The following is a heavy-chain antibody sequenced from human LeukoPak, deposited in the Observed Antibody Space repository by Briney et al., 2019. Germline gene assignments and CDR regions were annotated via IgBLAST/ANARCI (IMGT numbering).Heavy chain of an antibody. CDR1: GFTFSSYA. CDR3: AKDQTTMIVVVIHYFDY. Sequence: GGSLRLSCAASGFTFSSYAISWVRQAPGKGLEWVSAISGSGGSTYYADSVKGRFTISRDNSKNTLYLQMNSLRAEDTAVYYCAKDQTTMIVVVIHYFDYWGQGTLVTVSS. J-gene: IGHJ4*02. CDR2: ISGSGGST. D-gene: IGHD3-22*01. V-gene: IGHV3-23*01.